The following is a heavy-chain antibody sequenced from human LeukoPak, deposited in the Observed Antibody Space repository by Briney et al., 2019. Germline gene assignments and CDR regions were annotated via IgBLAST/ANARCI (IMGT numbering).Heavy chain of an antibody. Sequence: GRSLRLSCAASGFTVSSNSMSWVRQAPGKGLEWVSVVYSGGRTYYADSVKGRFSISRDNSKNTFYLQMNSLRAEDTAVYYCAGRGGSGSYFDCWGQGTLVTVSS. D-gene: IGHD3-10*01. V-gene: IGHV3-53*01. CDR3: AGRGGSGSYFDC. CDR1: GFTVSSNS. CDR2: VYSGGRT. J-gene: IGHJ4*02.